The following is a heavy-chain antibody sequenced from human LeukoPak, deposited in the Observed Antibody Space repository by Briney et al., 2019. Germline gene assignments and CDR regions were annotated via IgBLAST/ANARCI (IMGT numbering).Heavy chain of an antibody. CDR2: ISYDGSNK. CDR3: AKAGVEDDWYFDL. Sequence: GGSLRLSCAASGFTFSSYGMHWVRQAPGKGLEWVAVISYDGSNKYYADSVKGRFTISRDNSKNTLYLQMNSLRAEDTAVYYCAKAGVEDDWYFDLWGRGTLVTVSS. J-gene: IGHJ2*01. CDR1: GFTFSSYG. D-gene: IGHD3-3*01. V-gene: IGHV3-30*18.